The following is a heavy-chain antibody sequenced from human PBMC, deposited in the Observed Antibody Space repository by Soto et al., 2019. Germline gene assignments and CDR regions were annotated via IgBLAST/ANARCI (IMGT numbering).Heavy chain of an antibody. Sequence: RASVKVSCKASGGTFGSYAITWVRRAPGQGLEWLGGVIPILNSPAYAQKFQARVVITADEITSTAYMELNSLRFDDTAVYYCAREAPYCTSATCPKFYDMDVWGQGTTVTVS. J-gene: IGHJ6*02. CDR1: GGTFGSYA. CDR2: VIPILNSP. D-gene: IGHD2-2*01. CDR3: AREAPYCTSATCPKFYDMDV. V-gene: IGHV1-69*13.